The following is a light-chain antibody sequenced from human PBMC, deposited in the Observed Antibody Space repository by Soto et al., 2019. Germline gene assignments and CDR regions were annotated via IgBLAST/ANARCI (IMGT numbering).Light chain of an antibody. CDR2: KGT. V-gene: IGLV2-23*01. CDR1: SSDVGAYNS. CDR3: YSSATEGPYV. Sequence: QSALAQPASVSGSPGQSITISCTGTSSDVGAYNSVSWYQQHPHRAPQVIIYKGTQRPSGVSNRFSGSTSGNAASLTISALQTDDEADYFCYSSATEGPYVCGTGTKVTVL. J-gene: IGLJ1*01.